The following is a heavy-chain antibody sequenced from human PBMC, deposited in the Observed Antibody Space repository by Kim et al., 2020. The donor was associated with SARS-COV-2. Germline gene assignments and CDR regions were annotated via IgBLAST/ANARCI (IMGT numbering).Heavy chain of an antibody. CDR3: ARGYSYGLPLFDY. V-gene: IGHV3-53*01. Sequence: ADSVKGRFTISRDNSKNTLYLQMTSLRAEDTAVYYCARGYSYGLPLFDYWGQGTLVTVSS. J-gene: IGHJ4*02. D-gene: IGHD5-18*01.